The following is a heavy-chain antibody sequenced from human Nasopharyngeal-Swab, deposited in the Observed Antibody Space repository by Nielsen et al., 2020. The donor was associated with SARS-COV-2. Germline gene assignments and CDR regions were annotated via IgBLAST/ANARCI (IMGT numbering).Heavy chain of an antibody. Sequence: SETLSLICTVSGGSISSYYWSWIRQPPGKGLEWIGYIYYSGSTNYNPSLKSRVTISVDTSKNQFSLKLSSVTAADTAVYYCARSIHGVSYAFDIWGQGTMVTVSS. CDR2: IYYSGST. V-gene: IGHV4-59*01. CDR3: ARSIHGVSYAFDI. J-gene: IGHJ3*02. D-gene: IGHD3-16*02. CDR1: GGSISSYY.